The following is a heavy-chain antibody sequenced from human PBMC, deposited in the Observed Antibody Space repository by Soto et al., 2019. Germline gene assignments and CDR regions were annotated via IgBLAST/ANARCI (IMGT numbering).Heavy chain of an antibody. CDR1: GYTFTSYD. CDR2: LNPNSGNR. D-gene: IGHD3-9*01. Sequence: QLQLVQSGAEVKKPGASVKVSCKASGYTFTSYDINWVRQATGQGLEWMGWLNPNSGNRGYAQKFQGRVTMTRDTSTNTAYMELSSLKSEDTAVYYCARGGLFCNSPSCTHNFYCRDVWGKGTTVAVSS. J-gene: IGHJ6*03. V-gene: IGHV1-8*01. CDR3: ARGGLFCNSPSCTHNFYCRDV.